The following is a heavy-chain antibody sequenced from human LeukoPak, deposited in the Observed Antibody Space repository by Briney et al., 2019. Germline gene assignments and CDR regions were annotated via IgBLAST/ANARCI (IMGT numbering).Heavy chain of an antibody. J-gene: IGHJ5*02. CDR1: GFTFSSYA. V-gene: IGHV3-23*01. CDR3: AKGLVVVVPAA. CDR2: ISGSGGGT. D-gene: IGHD2-2*01. Sequence: GGSLRLSCAASGFTFSSYAMSWVRQAPGKGLEWVSTISGSGGGTYYAESVKGRFTISRDNSKNMLYLQMNSLRAEDTAMYYCAKGLVVVVPAAWGQGTLVTVSS.